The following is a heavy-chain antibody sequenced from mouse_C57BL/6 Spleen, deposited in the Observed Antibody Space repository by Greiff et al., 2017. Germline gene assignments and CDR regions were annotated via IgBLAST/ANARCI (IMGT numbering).Heavy chain of an antibody. CDR3: ARWRAYYYGSSSHWYFDV. CDR1: GFNIKNTY. D-gene: IGHD1-1*01. CDR2: IDPANGNT. J-gene: IGHJ1*03. Sequence: EVQLQQSVAELVRPGASVKLSCTASGFNIKNTYMHWVKQRPEQGLEWIGRIDPANGNTKYAPKFQGKATITADTSSNTAYLQLSSLTSEDTAIYYCARWRAYYYGSSSHWYFDVWGTGTTVTVSS. V-gene: IGHV14-3*01.